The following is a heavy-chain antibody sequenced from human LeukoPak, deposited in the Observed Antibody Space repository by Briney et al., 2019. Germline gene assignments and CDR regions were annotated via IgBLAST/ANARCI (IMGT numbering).Heavy chain of an antibody. CDR3: AKRGVVIRVILVGFHKEAYYFDS. CDR1: GITLSNYG. Sequence: GGSLRLSCAVSGITLSNYGMSWVRQAPGKGLEWVAGISDSGGKTNYADSVKGRFTISRDNPKNTIYLQMTSLRAEDTAVYFCAKRGVVIRVILVGFHKEAYYFDSWGQGALVTVSS. D-gene: IGHD3-22*01. V-gene: IGHV3-23*01. J-gene: IGHJ4*02. CDR2: ISDSGGKT.